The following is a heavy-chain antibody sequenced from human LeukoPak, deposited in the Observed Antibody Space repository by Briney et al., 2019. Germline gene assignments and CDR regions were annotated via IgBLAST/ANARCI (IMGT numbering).Heavy chain of an antibody. J-gene: IGHJ4*02. Sequence: ASVKVSCKASGYTFTSYDINWVRQATGQGLEWMGWMNPNSGNTGYAQKFQGRVTITRNTSISTAYMELSRLRSDDTAVYYCARDYCSGGSCYSSPTHDYWGQGTLVTVSS. V-gene: IGHV1-8*03. D-gene: IGHD2-15*01. CDR1: GYTFTSYD. CDR2: MNPNSGNT. CDR3: ARDYCSGGSCYSSPTHDY.